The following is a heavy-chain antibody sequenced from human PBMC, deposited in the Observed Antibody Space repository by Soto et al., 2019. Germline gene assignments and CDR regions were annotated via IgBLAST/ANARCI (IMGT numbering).Heavy chain of an antibody. D-gene: IGHD6-6*01. V-gene: IGHV3-74*01. Sequence: EVQLVESGGGLVQPGGSLRLSCAASGFTFSTYWMHWVRQAPGKGPVWVSRIETDGSRTTYADSVKGRFTISRDNAKNMIYLQMNSLRVEDTAFYYCVRDRPHNWFDPWGQGTLVTVSS. CDR3: VRDRPHNWFDP. J-gene: IGHJ5*02. CDR2: IETDGSRT. CDR1: GFTFSTYW.